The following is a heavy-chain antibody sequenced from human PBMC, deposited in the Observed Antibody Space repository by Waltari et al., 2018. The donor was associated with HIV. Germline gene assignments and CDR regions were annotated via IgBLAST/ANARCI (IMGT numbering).Heavy chain of an antibody. V-gene: IGHV3-7*01. J-gene: IGHJ4*02. Sequence: EVQLVESGGGLVQPGGSLRLSCAASGFPFSSYWLSWVRQAPGKGLEWVANIKQDGSEKYYVDSVKGRFTISRDNAKNSLYLQMNSLRAEDTAVYYCASTVTYGDYDYWGQGTLVTVSS. D-gene: IGHD4-17*01. CDR1: GFPFSSYW. CDR2: IKQDGSEK. CDR3: ASTVTYGDYDY.